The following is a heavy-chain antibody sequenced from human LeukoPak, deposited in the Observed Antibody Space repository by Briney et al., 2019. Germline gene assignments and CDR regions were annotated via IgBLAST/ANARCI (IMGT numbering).Heavy chain of an antibody. CDR3: ARAYDILTGYYPDAFDI. Sequence: PSQTLSLTCAVSGGSISSGGYSWSWIRQPPGKGLEWIGYIYHSGSTYYNPSLKSRVTISVDRSKNQFSLTLSSVTAADTAVYYCARAYDILTGYYPDAFDIWGQGTMVTVSS. CDR2: IYHSGST. V-gene: IGHV4-30-2*01. CDR1: GGSISSGGYS. J-gene: IGHJ3*02. D-gene: IGHD3-9*01.